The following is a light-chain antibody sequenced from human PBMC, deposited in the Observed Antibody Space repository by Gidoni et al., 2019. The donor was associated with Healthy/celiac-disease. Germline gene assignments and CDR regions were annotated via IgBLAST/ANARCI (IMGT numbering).Light chain of an antibody. V-gene: IGKV3-11*01. J-gene: IGKJ4*01. CDR1: QSVSSY. CDR2: DAS. Sequence: EIVLTQSSATLSLSSGERAPLSCRASQSVSSYLAWYQQKPGQAPRLLIYDASNRATGIPARFSGSGSGTDFTLTISSLEPEDFAVYYCQQRSNWPPLTFGGGTKVEIK. CDR3: QQRSNWPPLT.